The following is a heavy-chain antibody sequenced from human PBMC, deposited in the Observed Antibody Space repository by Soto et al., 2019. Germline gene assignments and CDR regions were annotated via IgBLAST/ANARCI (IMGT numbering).Heavy chain of an antibody. D-gene: IGHD6-13*01. CDR3: ARVLGIAAAGRFDP. CDR1: GFTFSSYW. V-gene: IGHV3-74*01. Sequence: LRLSCAASGFTFSSYWMHWVRQAPGKGLVWVSRINSDGSSTSYADSVKGRFTISRDNAKNTLYLQMNSLRAEDTAVYYCARVLGIAAAGRFDPWGQGTLVTVSS. CDR2: INSDGSST. J-gene: IGHJ5*02.